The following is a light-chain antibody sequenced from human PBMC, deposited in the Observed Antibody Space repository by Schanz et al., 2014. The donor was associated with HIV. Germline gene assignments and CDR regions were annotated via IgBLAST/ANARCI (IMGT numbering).Light chain of an antibody. CDR3: GSYGGSDNMV. J-gene: IGLJ3*02. V-gene: IGLV2-8*01. CDR1: NNDIGSYTY. Sequence: QSALIQPRSVSGSPGQSITVSCTGTNNDIGSYTYVAWYQQHPGKAPKLMIYEVTKRPSGVPARFSGSKSGNTASLTVSGLQADDEADYYCGSYGGSDNMVFGGGTKVTVL. CDR2: EVT.